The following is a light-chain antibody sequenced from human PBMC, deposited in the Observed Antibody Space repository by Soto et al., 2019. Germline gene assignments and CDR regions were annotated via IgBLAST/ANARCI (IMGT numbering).Light chain of an antibody. Sequence: QSVLTQPASVSGSPGQSITISCTGTSSDVGGYNYVSWYQQHPGKAPKLMIYDVSNRPSGVSNRFSGSKSGNTASLTISGLPAEDEADYYCSSYTSSSTLVVLGGGTKVTVL. CDR2: DVS. V-gene: IGLV2-14*01. CDR3: SSYTSSSTLVV. CDR1: SSDVGGYNY. J-gene: IGLJ2*01.